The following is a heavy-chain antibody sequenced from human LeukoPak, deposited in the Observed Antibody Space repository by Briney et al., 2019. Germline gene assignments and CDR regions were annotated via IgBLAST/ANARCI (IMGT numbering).Heavy chain of an antibody. CDR2: ISGSGGST. CDR3: AKEGAVAGTRDLDY. Sequence: PGGSLRLSCAGSGFTFSSYAMSWVRQAPGKGLEWVSVISGSGGSTYYADSVKGRFTISRDNSKNTLYLQMNSLRGEDTAVYYCAKEGAVAGTRDLDYWGQGTLVTVSS. D-gene: IGHD6-19*01. V-gene: IGHV3-23*01. J-gene: IGHJ4*02. CDR1: GFTFSSYA.